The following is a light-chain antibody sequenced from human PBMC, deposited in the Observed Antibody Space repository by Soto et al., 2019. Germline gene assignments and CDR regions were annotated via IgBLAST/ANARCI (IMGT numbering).Light chain of an antibody. Sequence: EIVMTQSPATLSVSPGERATLSCRASQSINTNLAWYQQKPGQAPRLLIYGASSRATGFPARFSGSGSGTEFTLTISSLQSEDFAVYYCQQYHHWPYTFGQGTRLEI. V-gene: IGKV3-15*01. J-gene: IGKJ2*01. CDR2: GAS. CDR3: QQYHHWPYT. CDR1: QSINTN.